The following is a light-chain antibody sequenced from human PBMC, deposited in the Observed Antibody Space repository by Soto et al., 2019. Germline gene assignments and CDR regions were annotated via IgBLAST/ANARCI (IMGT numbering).Light chain of an antibody. CDR2: EVS. J-gene: IGLJ1*01. Sequence: QSALTQPASVSGSLGQSITISCTGTSSDVGAYNYVSWNQQQPGKAPKLMISEVSNRPSGVSNRFSGSKSGNTASLIISGLQAEDEADYYCCSFTSITTYVFGTGTKVTGL. V-gene: IGLV2-14*01. CDR3: CSFTSITTYV. CDR1: SSDVGAYNY.